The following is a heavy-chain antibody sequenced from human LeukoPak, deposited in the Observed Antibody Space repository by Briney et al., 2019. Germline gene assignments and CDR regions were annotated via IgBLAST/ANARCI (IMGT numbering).Heavy chain of an antibody. Sequence: SETLSLTCTVSGDSINTYYWSWIRQPPGKGLEWIGYIYYRVTSDYNPSLKSRVTMSVDMSTSQISLKLSSVTAADTAVYYCARAVGGDGSGSLRGPGTLVTVSS. V-gene: IGHV4-59*01. CDR2: IYYRVTS. CDR3: ARAVGGDGSGSL. J-gene: IGHJ4*02. CDR1: GDSINTYY. D-gene: IGHD3-10*01.